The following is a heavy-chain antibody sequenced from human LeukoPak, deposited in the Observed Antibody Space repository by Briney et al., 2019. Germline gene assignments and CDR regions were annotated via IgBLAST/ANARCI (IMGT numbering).Heavy chain of an antibody. CDR2: INHSGGT. V-gene: IGHV4-34*01. J-gene: IGHJ4*02. CDR3: AGNPQDGLNFDY. D-gene: IGHD1-14*01. Sequence: SETLSLTCAVYGGSFSGYYWSWIRQPPGKGLEWIGEINHSGGTNYNPSLKSRVTISVDTSKNQFSLKLSSVTATDTAVYYCAGNPQDGLNFDYWGQGTLVTVSS. CDR1: GGSFSGYY.